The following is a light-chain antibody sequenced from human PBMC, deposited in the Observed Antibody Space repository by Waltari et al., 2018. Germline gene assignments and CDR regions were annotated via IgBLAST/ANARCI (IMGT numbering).Light chain of an antibody. J-gene: IGLJ1*01. V-gene: IGLV2-14*01. CDR3: SSYTSSFIYV. CDR2: EVS. CDR1: SSDVGGYNY. Sequence: QSALTQPASVSGSPGQSITISCTGTSSDVGGYNYVSWYQKHPGKAPKLMVYEVSNRPSGVSNRFYGPKSGNTASLAISGLQAEDGADYYCSSYTSSFIYVFGTGTKVTVL.